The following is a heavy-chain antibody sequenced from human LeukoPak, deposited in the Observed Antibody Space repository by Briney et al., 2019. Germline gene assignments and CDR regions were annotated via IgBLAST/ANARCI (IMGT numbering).Heavy chain of an antibody. D-gene: IGHD3-3*01. CDR2: ISSSSSYI. CDR1: GFTFTSYS. J-gene: IGHJ5*02. CDR3: AGGATSLGFLEWWGNWFDP. Sequence: GGSLRLSCAASGFTFTSYSMNWVRQAPGKGLEWVSSISSSSSYIYYTDSVKGRFTISRDNAQNAQYLQMNNLRAEDTAVYFCAGGATSLGFLEWWGNWFDPWGQGTLVTVSS. V-gene: IGHV3-21*03.